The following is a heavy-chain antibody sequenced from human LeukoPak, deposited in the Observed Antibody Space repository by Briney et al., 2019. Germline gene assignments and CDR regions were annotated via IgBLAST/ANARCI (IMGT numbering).Heavy chain of an antibody. CDR2: IYYSGST. CDR1: GGSISSYY. CDR3: ARDSHMYLRAFDI. D-gene: IGHD2-2*01. V-gene: IGHV4-59*01. Sequence: SETLSLTCTVSGGSISSYYWSWIRQPPGKGLEWIGYIYYSGSTNYNPSLKSRVTISVDTSKNQFYLKLSSVTAADTAVYYCARDSHMYLRAFDIWGQGTMVTVSS. J-gene: IGHJ3*02.